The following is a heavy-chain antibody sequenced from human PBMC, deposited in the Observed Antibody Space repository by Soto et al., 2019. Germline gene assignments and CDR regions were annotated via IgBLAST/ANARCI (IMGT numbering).Heavy chain of an antibody. D-gene: IGHD2-15*01. CDR2: ISAYNGNT. J-gene: IGHJ3*02. CDR1: GYTFTSFG. V-gene: IGHV1-18*01. CDR3: ARDNRGGTDAFDI. Sequence: QVQLVQSGAEVKKPGASVKVSCKASGYTFTSFGISWVRQAPGQGLEWMGWISAYNGNTNYAENLQGRVTMTTDTTTSTAYMELMSLRSADTAVYYCARDNRGGTDAFDIWGQGTMVTVSS.